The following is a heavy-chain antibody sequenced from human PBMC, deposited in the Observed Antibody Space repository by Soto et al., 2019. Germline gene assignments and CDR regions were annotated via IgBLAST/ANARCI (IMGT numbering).Heavy chain of an antibody. V-gene: IGHV3-30-3*01. Sequence: QVQLVESGGGVVQPGRSLRLSCAASGFTFSSYAMHWVRQAPGKGLEWVAVMSYDGSNKYYADSVKGRFTISRDNSKNTLYLQMNSLRAEDTAVYYCARDNYDILTGSYYYYYGMDVWGQGTTVTVSS. CDR3: ARDNYDILTGSYYYYYGMDV. J-gene: IGHJ6*02. CDR1: GFTFSSYA. CDR2: MSYDGSNK. D-gene: IGHD3-9*01.